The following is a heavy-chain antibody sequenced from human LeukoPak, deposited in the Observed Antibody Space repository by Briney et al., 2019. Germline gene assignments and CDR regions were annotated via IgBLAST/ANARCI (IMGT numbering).Heavy chain of an antibody. J-gene: IGHJ5*02. V-gene: IGHV1-2*02. CDR3: ARDHKRRRLWFGELSNWFDP. D-gene: IGHD3-10*01. CDR2: INPNSGGT. Sequence: GASVKVSCKASGYTFTGYYMHWVRQAPGQGLEWMGWINPNSGGTNYAQKFQGRVTMTRDTSISTAYMELSRLRSDDTAVYYCARDHKRRRLWFGELSNWFDPWGQGTLVTVSS. CDR1: GYTFTGYY.